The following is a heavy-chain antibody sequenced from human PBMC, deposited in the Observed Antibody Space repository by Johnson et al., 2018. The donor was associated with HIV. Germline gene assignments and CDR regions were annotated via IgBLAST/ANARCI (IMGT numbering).Heavy chain of an antibody. CDR3: TTGISWFGAITFDI. CDR2: IRSKADGETT. J-gene: IGHJ3*02. CDR1: GFVFSNAW. D-gene: IGHD3-10*01. V-gene: IGHV3-15*01. Sequence: VQLVESGGGLVKPGSSLRLSCAASGFVFSNAWMNWVRQAPGRGLEWVGRIRSKADGETTDLAAPVKGRFIISRDDSKNTLYVQMNSLKTEDTAVYYCTTGISWFGAITFDIWGQGTMVTVSS.